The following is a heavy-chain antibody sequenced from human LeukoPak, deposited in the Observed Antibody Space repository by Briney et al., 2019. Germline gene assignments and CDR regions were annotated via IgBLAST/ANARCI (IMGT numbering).Heavy chain of an antibody. Sequence: ALVKVSCKASGYTFTSYYMHWVRQAPGQGLEWMGIINPSGGSTSYAQKFQGRVTMTRDMSTSTVYMELSSLRSEDTAVYYCARGGRITGTGDWFDPGGQGTLVTVSS. D-gene: IGHD1-20*01. J-gene: IGHJ5*02. V-gene: IGHV1-46*01. CDR2: INPSGGST. CDR1: GYTFTSYY. CDR3: ARGGRITGTGDWFDP.